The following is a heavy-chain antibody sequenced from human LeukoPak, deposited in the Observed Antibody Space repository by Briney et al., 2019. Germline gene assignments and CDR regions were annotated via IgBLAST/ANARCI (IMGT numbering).Heavy chain of an antibody. V-gene: IGHV4-31*03. CDR3: ARVPAATTYYYYGMDV. J-gene: IGHJ6*02. CDR2: IYYSGST. Sequence: PSQTLSLTCTVSGGSISCGGYYWSWIRQHPGKGLEWIGYIYYSGSTYYNPSLKSRVTISVDTSKNQFSLKLSSVTAADTAVYYCARVPAATTYYYYGMDVWGQGTTVTVSS. CDR1: GGSISCGGYY. D-gene: IGHD2-2*01.